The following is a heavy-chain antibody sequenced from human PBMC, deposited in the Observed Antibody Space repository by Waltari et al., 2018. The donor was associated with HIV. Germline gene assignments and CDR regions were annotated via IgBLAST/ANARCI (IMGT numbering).Heavy chain of an antibody. D-gene: IGHD1-1*01. CDR3: AGQAGERRGWFDP. Sequence: EVQLVESGGGLVQPGGSLRLSCAAPGLTFSSYEMNWVRQAPGKGLEWVSYISSSGSTIYYADSVKGRFTISRDNAKNSLYLQMNSLRAEDTAVYYCAGQAGERRGWFDPWGQGTLVTVSS. J-gene: IGHJ5*02. CDR1: GLTFSSYE. CDR2: ISSSGSTI. V-gene: IGHV3-48*03.